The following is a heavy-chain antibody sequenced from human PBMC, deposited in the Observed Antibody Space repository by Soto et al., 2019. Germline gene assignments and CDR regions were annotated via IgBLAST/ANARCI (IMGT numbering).Heavy chain of an antibody. Sequence: SETLSLTCTVSGGSISSYYWSWIRQPPAKGLEGIGYRYYRGSTTYNPSLKSRVTISVDTSKNQFSLKLSSVTAADTAVYYCARETRGVIKYYGMDVWGQGTTVTVSS. CDR3: ARETRGVIKYYGMDV. CDR1: GGSISSYY. D-gene: IGHD3-10*01. CDR2: RYYRGST. J-gene: IGHJ6*02. V-gene: IGHV4-59*01.